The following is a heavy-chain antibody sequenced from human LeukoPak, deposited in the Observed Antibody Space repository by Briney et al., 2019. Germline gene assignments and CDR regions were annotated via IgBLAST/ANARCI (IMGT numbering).Heavy chain of an antibody. CDR2: INRSGRT. V-gene: IGHV4-34*01. CDR3: AITPGPYDSSRNYYPFDY. J-gene: IGHJ4*02. CDR1: GGSFSGQY. D-gene: IGHD3-22*01. Sequence: SETLSLTCAVYGGSFSGQYWSWIRQPPGKGLEWIGEINRSGRTNYNPSLKSRVTISVDMSKKQFSLKLSSVTAADTAVYYCAITPGPYDSSRNYYPFDYWGQGTLVTVSS.